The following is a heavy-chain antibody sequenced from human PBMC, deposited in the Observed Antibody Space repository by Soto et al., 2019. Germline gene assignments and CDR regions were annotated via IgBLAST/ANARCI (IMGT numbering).Heavy chain of an antibody. Sequence: TLSLTCTVSGGSISSYYWSWIRQPPGKGLEWIGYIYYSGSTNYNPSLKSRVTISVDTSKNQFSLKLSSVTAADTAVYYCAGGQLLSEYYFDYWGQGTLVNVSS. CDR2: IYYSGST. CDR1: GGSISSYY. CDR3: AGGQLLSEYYFDY. D-gene: IGHD3-10*01. J-gene: IGHJ4*02. V-gene: IGHV4-59*01.